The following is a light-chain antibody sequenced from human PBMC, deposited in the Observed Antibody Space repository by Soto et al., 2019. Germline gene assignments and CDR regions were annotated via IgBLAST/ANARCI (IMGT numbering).Light chain of an antibody. V-gene: IGKV3-15*01. CDR2: GAS. Sequence: EIVMTQSPATLSVSPGERATLSCRASQSVSSNLAWYQQKPGQATRLLIYGASTRATGIRARFSGSGSGTENTRTISSLQSEDCAVYYCQQYNNWPQVTFGPGTKVDIK. J-gene: IGKJ3*01. CDR3: QQYNNWPQVT. CDR1: QSVSSN.